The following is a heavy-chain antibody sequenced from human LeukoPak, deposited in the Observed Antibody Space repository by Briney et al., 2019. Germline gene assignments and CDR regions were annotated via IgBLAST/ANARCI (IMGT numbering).Heavy chain of an antibody. CDR1: GGTFSSYA. J-gene: IGHJ4*02. D-gene: IGHD4-17*01. CDR3: ARRTVTTRCSDY. CDR2: ISAYNGNT. Sequence: ASVKVSCKASGGTFSSYAISWVRQAPGQGLEWMGWISAYNGNTNYAQKLQGRVTMTTDTSTSTAYMELSSLRSEDTAVYYCARRTVTTRCSDYWGQGTLVTVSS. V-gene: IGHV1-18*01.